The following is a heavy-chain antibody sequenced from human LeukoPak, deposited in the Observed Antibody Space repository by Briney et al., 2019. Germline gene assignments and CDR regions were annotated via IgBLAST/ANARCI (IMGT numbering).Heavy chain of an antibody. D-gene: IGHD4/OR15-4a*01. CDR2: IRSKANGYAT. Sequence: PGGSLRLSCAASGFTFSGSAMHWVRQASGKGLEWVGRIRSKANGYATAYAASVKGRFTISRDDSKSTAYLQMSSLKTEDTAVYYCTRSTATVWWPIDYWGQGTLVTVSS. V-gene: IGHV3-73*01. CDR1: GFTFSGSA. CDR3: TRSTATVWWPIDY. J-gene: IGHJ4*02.